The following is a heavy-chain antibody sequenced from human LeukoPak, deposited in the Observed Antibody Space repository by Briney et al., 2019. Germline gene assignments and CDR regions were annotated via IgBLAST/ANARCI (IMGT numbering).Heavy chain of an antibody. V-gene: IGHV3-49*04. D-gene: IGHD1-14*01. CDR3: TRDPRTLD. CDR1: GFTFGDYA. J-gene: IGHJ4*02. Sequence: PGGSLRLSCTAAGFTFGDYATSWVRQAPGKGLEWVGFIRSKAYGGTTEYAASVKGRFTISRDDSKSIAYLQMNSLKTEDTAVYYCTRDPRTLDWGQGTLVTVSS. CDR2: IRSKAYGGTT.